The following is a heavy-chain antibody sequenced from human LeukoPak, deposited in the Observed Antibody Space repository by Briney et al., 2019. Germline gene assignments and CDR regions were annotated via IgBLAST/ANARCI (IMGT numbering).Heavy chain of an antibody. CDR3: ARRAVTTSNYYFYMDV. V-gene: IGHV4-59*08. CDR1: GGSISSYY. D-gene: IGHD4-17*01. J-gene: IGHJ6*03. Sequence: SETLSLTCTVSGGSISSYYWSWIRQPPGKGLEWSGYIYYSGSTNYNPSLKSRVTISVDTSKNQFSLKLSSVTAADTAVYYCARRAVTTSNYYFYMDVWGKGTTVTVSS. CDR2: IYYSGST.